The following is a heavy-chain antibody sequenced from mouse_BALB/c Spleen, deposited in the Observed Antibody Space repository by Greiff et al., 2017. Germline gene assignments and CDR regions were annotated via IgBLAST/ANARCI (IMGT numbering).Heavy chain of an antibody. CDR1: GFTFSDYG. D-gene: IGHD2-4*01. CDR3: AREERPLYYDSEPFAY. J-gene: IGHJ3*01. Sequence: EVMLVESGGGLVQPGGSRKLSCAASGFTFSDYGMAWVRQAPGKGPEWVAFISNLAYSIYYADTVTGRFTISRENAKNTLYLEMSSLRSEDTAMYYCAREERPLYYDSEPFAYWGQGTLVTVSA. V-gene: IGHV5-15*02. CDR2: ISNLAYSI.